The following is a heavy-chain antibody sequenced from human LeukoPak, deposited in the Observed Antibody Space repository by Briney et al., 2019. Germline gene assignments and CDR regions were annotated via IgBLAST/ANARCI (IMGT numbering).Heavy chain of an antibody. V-gene: IGHV1-69*05. CDR2: IIPIFGTA. CDR3: ASELFALGDGGPPVTFDY. Sequence: ASVKVSCKASGGTFSSYAISWVRQAPGQGLEWMGRIIPIFGTANYAQKFQGRVTITTDESTSTAYMELSSLRTEDTAVYDWASELFALGDGGPPVTFDYWGQGTLVTVSS. D-gene: IGHD4-23*01. J-gene: IGHJ4*02. CDR1: GGTFSSYA.